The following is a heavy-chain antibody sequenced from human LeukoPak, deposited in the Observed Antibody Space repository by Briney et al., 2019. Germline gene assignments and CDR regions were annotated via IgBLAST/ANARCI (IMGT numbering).Heavy chain of an antibody. CDR1: GFTFSSSW. V-gene: IGHV3-7*05. CDR2: IKQDGSEK. Sequence: TGGSLRLSCAASGFTFSSSWKTWVRQAPGKGLEWVANIKQDGSEKYFVVSVKGRFTISRDNAKTSLYLQMNSLRVEDTAVYYCARSEEWSQGTLVTVSS. CDR3: ARSEE. J-gene: IGHJ4*02.